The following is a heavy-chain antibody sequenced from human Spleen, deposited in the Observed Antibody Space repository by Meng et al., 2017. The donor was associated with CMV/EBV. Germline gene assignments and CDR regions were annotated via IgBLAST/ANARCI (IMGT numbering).Heavy chain of an antibody. CDR2: IRYDGSNK. V-gene: IGHV3-30*02. J-gene: IGHJ3*02. D-gene: IGHD3-3*01. CDR1: GFTFSNYW. CDR3: AKDQHDFWSGYYFDAFDI. Sequence: GGSLRLSCAASGFTFSNYWMTWVRRAPGKGLEWVAFIRYDGSNKYYADSVKGRFTISRDNSKNTLYLQMNSLRAEDTAVYYCAKDQHDFWSGYYFDAFDIWGQGTMVTVSS.